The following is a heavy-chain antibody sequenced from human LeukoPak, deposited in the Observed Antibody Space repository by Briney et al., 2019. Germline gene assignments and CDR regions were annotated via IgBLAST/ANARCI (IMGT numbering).Heavy chain of an antibody. CDR3: VRGPYGSSISNWFDP. CDR1: GFTFSSYE. Sequence: GSLRLSCAASGFTFSSYEMNWVRQAPGKGLEWIGYIYYNGDTHYNPSLNSRLSMSVDTPNKQFSLNLRSVTAADTAVYYCVRGPYGSSISNWFDPWGQGLLVTVSS. V-gene: IGHV4-59*01. CDR2: IYYNGDT. J-gene: IGHJ5*02. D-gene: IGHD3-10*01.